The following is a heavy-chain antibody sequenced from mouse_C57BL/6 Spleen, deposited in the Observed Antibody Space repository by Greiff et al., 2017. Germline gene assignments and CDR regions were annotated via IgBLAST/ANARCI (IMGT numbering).Heavy chain of an antibody. CDR1: GYTFTSYW. CDR3: AGWGDGYDSDY. V-gene: IGHV1-69*01. CDR2: IDPSDSYT. D-gene: IGHD2-2*01. J-gene: IGHJ2*01. Sequence: QVQLQQPGAELVMPGASVKLSCKASGYTFTSYWMHWVKQRPGQGLEWIGEIDPSDSYTNYNQKFKGKSTLTVDKSSSTAYMQLSSLTSEDSAVYYCAGWGDGYDSDYWGQGTTLTVSS.